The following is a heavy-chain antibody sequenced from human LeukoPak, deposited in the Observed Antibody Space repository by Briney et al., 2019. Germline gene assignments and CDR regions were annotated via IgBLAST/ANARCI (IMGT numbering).Heavy chain of an antibody. J-gene: IGHJ4*02. CDR3: ARSGSSGSPFDY. CDR1: GGTFSSYA. CDR2: IIPILGIA. D-gene: IGHD1-26*01. V-gene: IGHV1-69*04. Sequence: VASVKVSCKASGGTFSSYAISWVRQAPGQGLEWMGRIIPILGIANYAQKFQGRVTITADKSTSTAYMELSSLRSEDTVVYYCARSGSSGSPFDYWGQGTLVTVSS.